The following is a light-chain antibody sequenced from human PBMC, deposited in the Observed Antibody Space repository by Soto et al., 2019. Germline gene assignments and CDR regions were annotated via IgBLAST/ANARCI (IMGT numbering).Light chain of an antibody. Sequence: EIVLKKSPGTLSLSTGERASLSCRASHTISSSYLAWYQQKPGQAPRLLMYGISRRATGIPDRFSGSGSGTDFTLTITRLEPEDFAVYYCQQYVTSSPRTFGQGTKVDIK. CDR2: GIS. V-gene: IGKV3-20*01. CDR1: HTISSSY. CDR3: QQYVTSSPRT. J-gene: IGKJ1*01.